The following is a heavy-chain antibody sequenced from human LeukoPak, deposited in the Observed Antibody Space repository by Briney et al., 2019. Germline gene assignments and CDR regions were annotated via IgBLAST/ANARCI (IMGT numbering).Heavy chain of an antibody. J-gene: IGHJ4*02. V-gene: IGHV3-21*01. CDR3: ARDERRYCSGSSCYPGDY. D-gene: IGHD2-2*01. CDR2: ISRTSAYI. CDR1: GFTFSNYA. Sequence: GGSLRLSCAASGFTFSNYAMKWVRQAPGKGLEWVSAISRTSAYIYYPDSVKGRFTISRDNAQNSLYLQMDSLRVEDTAVYYCARDERRYCSGSSCYPGDYWGQGTLVTVSS.